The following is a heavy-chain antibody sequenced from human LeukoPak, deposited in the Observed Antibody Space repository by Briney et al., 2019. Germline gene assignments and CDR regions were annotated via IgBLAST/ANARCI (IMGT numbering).Heavy chain of an antibody. CDR3: AKAPSLWWFDP. CDR1: GFTFSTYA. V-gene: IGHV3-23*01. J-gene: IGHJ5*02. CDR2: ISGSGGST. Sequence: PGGSLRLSCAASGFTFSTYAMTWVRQAPGKGLEWVSSISGSGGSTYYADSVKGRFTISRDNSNNTLYLQINSLRAEDTAVYYCAKAPSLWWFDPWGQGTLVTVSS. D-gene: IGHD3-16*02.